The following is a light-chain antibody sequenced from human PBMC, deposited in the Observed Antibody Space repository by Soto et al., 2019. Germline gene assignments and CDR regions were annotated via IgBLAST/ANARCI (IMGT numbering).Light chain of an antibody. CDR1: QSLITW. CDR2: KAS. J-gene: IGKJ4*01. CDR3: QQYNAYPLT. V-gene: IGKV1-5*03. Sequence: DIQMTQSPTTLSASVGDSVTITCRASQSLITWLAWYQQKPGKAPKLLIHKASSLGSGVPSRFSGSGSGTEFTLTISSLQPDDFATYYCQQYNAYPLTFGGGTKVEIK.